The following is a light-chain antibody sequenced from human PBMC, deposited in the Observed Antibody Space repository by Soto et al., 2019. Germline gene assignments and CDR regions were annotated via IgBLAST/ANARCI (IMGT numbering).Light chain of an antibody. CDR3: QQYNNWPWT. CDR1: QSVSSD. Sequence: EIVRTQSPATLSVSPGERATRSCGASQSVSSDLAWYQQKPGQARRLLIYGAYTRATGIPARFSGSGSGTEFTLTISSLQSEDFAVYYCQQYNNWPWTFGQGTKVEIK. CDR2: GAY. V-gene: IGKV3-15*01. J-gene: IGKJ1*01.